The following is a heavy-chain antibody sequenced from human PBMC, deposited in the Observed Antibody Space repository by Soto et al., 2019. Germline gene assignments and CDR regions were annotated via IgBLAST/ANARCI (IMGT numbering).Heavy chain of an antibody. CDR3: ARDLDGSGRYYTGY. J-gene: IGHJ4*02. CDR1: GYTFSNYG. D-gene: IGHD3-10*01. CDR2: ISASGNT. V-gene: IGHV1-18*01. Sequence: QVQLVQSGAEVKKPGASVKVSCKASGYTFSNYGISWVRQAPGQGLEWMGWISASGNTNYAQKLQGRVTMTTDTSASTAFMELRSLRSDDTAMYFCARDLDGSGRYYTGYWGQGTLVTVSS.